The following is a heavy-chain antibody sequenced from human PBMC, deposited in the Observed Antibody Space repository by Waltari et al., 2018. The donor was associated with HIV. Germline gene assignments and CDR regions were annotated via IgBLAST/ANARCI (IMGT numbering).Heavy chain of an antibody. Sequence: QVQLVQSGAEVKKPGASVKVSCKASGYTFTGYYMHWVRQAPGQGLEWMGWINPNRGGTNYAQKFQGRVTMTRDTSISTAYMELSRLRSDDTAVYYCARSSGYLYYFDYWGQGTLVTVSS. CDR2: INPNRGGT. CDR3: ARSSGYLYYFDY. J-gene: IGHJ4*02. V-gene: IGHV1-2*02. D-gene: IGHD3-22*01. CDR1: GYTFTGYY.